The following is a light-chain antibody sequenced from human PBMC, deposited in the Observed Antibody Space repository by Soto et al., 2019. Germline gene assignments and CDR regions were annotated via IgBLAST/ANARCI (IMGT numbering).Light chain of an antibody. CDR1: SSDVGAYNF. Sequence: QSALTQPASVSGSPGQSITISCTGTSSDVGAYNFVSWHQQHPGKAPKLMIYNVYDRPSGISYRFSGSKSGNTASLTISGLQGEDEADYSCSAHTVSRTYVFGTGTKVIVL. CDR2: NVY. V-gene: IGLV2-14*03. CDR3: SAHTVSRTYV. J-gene: IGLJ1*01.